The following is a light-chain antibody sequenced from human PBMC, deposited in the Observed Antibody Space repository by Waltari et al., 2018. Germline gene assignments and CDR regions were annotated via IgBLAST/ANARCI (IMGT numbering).Light chain of an antibody. J-gene: IGLJ1*01. CDR3: CSYTSSDTYV. V-gene: IGLV2-14*03. Sequence: SALPPPASVSGSPGQSITISCTGTRNDFSLLDYVSWYQHRPGKAPRLIIYDAVKRPSGVSNRFSGSMSGYTASLTISGLQAEDEADYYCCSYTSSDTYVFGSGTTVTVL. CDR1: RNDFSLLDY. CDR2: DAV.